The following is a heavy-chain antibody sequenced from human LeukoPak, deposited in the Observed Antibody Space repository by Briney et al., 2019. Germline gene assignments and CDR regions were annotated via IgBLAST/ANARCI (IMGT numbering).Heavy chain of an antibody. CDR2: IYNSGGT. CDR1: GGSITSSFY. V-gene: IGHV4-59*01. CDR3: ARASVLLSADY. D-gene: IGHD3-16*01. J-gene: IGHJ4*02. Sequence: SETLSLTCTVSGGSITSSFYWSWIRQSPGKGLEWIGYIYNSGGTKCNPSLKSRLTISVDTSKNQFSLNLSSVTAADTAVYYCARASVLLSADYWGQGTLVTVSS.